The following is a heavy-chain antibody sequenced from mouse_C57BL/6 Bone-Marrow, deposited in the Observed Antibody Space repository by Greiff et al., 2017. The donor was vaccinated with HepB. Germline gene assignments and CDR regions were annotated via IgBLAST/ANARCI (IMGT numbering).Heavy chain of an antibody. CDR3: ARCFYYYGRAGGFDY. CDR1: GYTFTSYW. V-gene: IGHV1-64*01. J-gene: IGHJ2*01. D-gene: IGHD1-1*01. Sequence: VQLQQPGAELVKPGASVKLSCKASGYTFTSYWMHWVKQRPGQGLEWIGMIHPNSGSTNYNEKFKSKATLTVDKSSSTAYMQLSSLTSEDSAVYYCARCFYYYGRAGGFDYWGQGTTLTVSS. CDR2: IHPNSGST.